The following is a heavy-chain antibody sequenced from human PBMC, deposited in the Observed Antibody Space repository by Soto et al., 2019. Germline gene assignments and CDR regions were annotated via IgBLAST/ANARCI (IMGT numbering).Heavy chain of an antibody. D-gene: IGHD4-17*01. Sequence: QVQLVESGGGVVQPGRSLRLSCAASGFTFSSYGMHWVRQAPGKGLEWVAVISYDGSNKYYADSVKGRFTISRDNSKNTLYLQMNSLRAEDTAVYYCAKVSTVTAPQDYWGQGTLVTVSS. CDR1: GFTFSSYG. CDR3: AKVSTVTAPQDY. J-gene: IGHJ4*02. CDR2: ISYDGSNK. V-gene: IGHV3-30*18.